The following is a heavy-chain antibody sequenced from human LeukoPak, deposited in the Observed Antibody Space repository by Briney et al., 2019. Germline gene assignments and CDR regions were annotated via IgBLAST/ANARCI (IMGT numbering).Heavy chain of an antibody. CDR1: GYTLTGYY. D-gene: IGHD1-26*01. J-gene: IGHJ4*02. Sequence: GASVKVSCKASGYTLTGYYIHGVRQAPGQGPEWMGWIYPHSGGTNYAQKFQGRVTMTRDTSISTAYMELSRLRSDDTAGYYCARNQVDAGSYFAFFDYWGQGTLVTVSS. CDR3: ARNQVDAGSYFAFFDY. CDR2: IYPHSGGT. V-gene: IGHV1-2*02.